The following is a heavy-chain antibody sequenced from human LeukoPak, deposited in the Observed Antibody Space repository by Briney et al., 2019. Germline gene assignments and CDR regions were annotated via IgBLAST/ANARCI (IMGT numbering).Heavy chain of an antibody. CDR2: IIPIFGTA. V-gene: IGHV1-69*06. Sequence: ASVKVSCKASGYTFTNYYMHWVRQAPGQGLEWMGGIIPIFGTANYAQKFQGRVTITADKSTSTAYMELSSLRSEDTAVYYCARMIQLGGFEELYNWFDPWGQGTLVTVSS. J-gene: IGHJ5*02. CDR3: ARMIQLGGFEELYNWFDP. D-gene: IGHD3-10*01. CDR1: GYTFTNYY.